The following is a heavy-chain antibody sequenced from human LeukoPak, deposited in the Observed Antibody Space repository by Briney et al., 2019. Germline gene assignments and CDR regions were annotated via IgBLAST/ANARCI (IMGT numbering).Heavy chain of an antibody. CDR3: ARDIKRSRARWENLGFDP. CDR2: ISTYNGNT. D-gene: IGHD1-26*01. J-gene: IGHJ5*02. V-gene: IGHV1-18*01. CDR1: GYTFTNYG. Sequence: ASVKVSCKASGYTFTNYGISWVRQAPGQGLEWMGWISTYNGNTNYVQKLQGRVTMTTDTPTSAAYMELRSLRSDDTAVYYCARDIKRSRARWENLGFDPWGQGTLVTVSS.